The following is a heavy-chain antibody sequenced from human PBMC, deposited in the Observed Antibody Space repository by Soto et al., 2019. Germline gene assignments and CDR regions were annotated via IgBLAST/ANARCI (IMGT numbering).Heavy chain of an antibody. CDR1: GYNFTDYF. CDR2: VNPSFGST. CDR3: SPDAKCSHGIRYCDYCQP. Sequence: GVSVNVSCKASGYNFTDYFIPWVRRAPGQGLGWMGVVNPSFGSTNYAQKFQGRITLTRGTSKKTVYTAQSDLTPEHTAVYYCSPDAKCSHGIRYCDYCQPWGQGTLVSVSS. D-gene: IGHD2-15*01. V-gene: IGHV1-46*03. J-gene: IGHJ1*01.